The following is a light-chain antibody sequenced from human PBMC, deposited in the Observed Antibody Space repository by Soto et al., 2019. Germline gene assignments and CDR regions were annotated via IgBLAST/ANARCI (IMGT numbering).Light chain of an antibody. V-gene: IGLV2-23*01. CDR2: EGS. Sequence: QSALTQPASVSGSPGQSITLPCTGTSSDLGSYNLVSRYQQHPGKAPKLLIYEGSKRPSGVSNRFSGSESGNTASLTISGLQAEDEADYYCCSYAGSRTVVFGGGTKLTVL. CDR1: SSDLGSYNL. J-gene: IGLJ2*01. CDR3: CSYAGSRTVV.